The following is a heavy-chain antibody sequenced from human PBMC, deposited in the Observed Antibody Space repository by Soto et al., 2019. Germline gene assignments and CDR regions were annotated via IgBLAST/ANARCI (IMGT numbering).Heavy chain of an antibody. D-gene: IGHD2-15*01. CDR1: GFTFSSYW. J-gene: IGHJ5*02. Sequence: EVQLVESGGGLVQPGGSLRLSCAASGFTFSSYWMHWVRQAPGRGLVWVSRINSDGSSTSYADSVKGRFTMSRDNAKNTQYLQMNSLRAEDTAVYYCARGYCSGGSCYQSNWFDPWGQGTLVTVSS. CDR3: ARGYCSGGSCYQSNWFDP. V-gene: IGHV3-74*01. CDR2: INSDGSST.